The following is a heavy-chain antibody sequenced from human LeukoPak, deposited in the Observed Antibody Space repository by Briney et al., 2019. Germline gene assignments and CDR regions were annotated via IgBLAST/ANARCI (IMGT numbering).Heavy chain of an antibody. CDR3: ARDRLRITIFGVVDY. J-gene: IGHJ4*02. D-gene: IGHD3-3*01. Sequence: GGSLRLSCAASGFTFSSYAMHWVRQAPGKGLEWVAVISYDGSNKYYADSVKGRFTISRDNSKNTLYLQMNSLRAEDTAVYYCARDRLRITIFGVVDYWGQGTLVTVSS. CDR1: GFTFSSYA. V-gene: IGHV3-30-3*01. CDR2: ISYDGSNK.